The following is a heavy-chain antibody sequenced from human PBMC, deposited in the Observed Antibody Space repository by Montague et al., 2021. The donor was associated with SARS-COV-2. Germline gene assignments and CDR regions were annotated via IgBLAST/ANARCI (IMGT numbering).Heavy chain of an antibody. D-gene: IGHD1-26*01. CDR1: GFTFSSHA. J-gene: IGHJ6*02. V-gene: IGHV3-23*01. CDR2: IGDSGDST. Sequence: SLRLSCAASGFTFSSHAMSWVRQAPGRGLEWVSCIGDSGDSTYYADSVKGRFTISRDNSNNMLYLQMISLRVEDTAAYYCARHFQSGSYGAYYYYGMDVWGQGTTGTVSS. CDR3: ARHFQSGSYGAYYYYGMDV.